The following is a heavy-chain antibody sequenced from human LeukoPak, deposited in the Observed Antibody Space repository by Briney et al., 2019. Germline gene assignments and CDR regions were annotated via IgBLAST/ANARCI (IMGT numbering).Heavy chain of an antibody. CDR1: GGSISSYY. V-gene: IGHV4-59*01. D-gene: IGHD3-22*01. CDR2: IYYSGST. J-gene: IGHJ5*02. CDR3: VRVEYYDSSGYYYLWFDP. Sequence: PSETLSLTCAVYGGSISSYYWSWIRQPPGKGLEWIGYIYYSGSTNYNPSLKSRVTISVDTSKNQFSLKLSSVTAADTAVYYCVRVEYYDSSGYYYLWFDPWGQRTLVTVSS.